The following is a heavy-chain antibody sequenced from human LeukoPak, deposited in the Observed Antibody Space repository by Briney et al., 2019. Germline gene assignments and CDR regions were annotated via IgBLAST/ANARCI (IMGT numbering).Heavy chain of an antibody. CDR1: RFTFSNYA. CDR3: AKGATIDY. V-gene: IGHV3-23*01. CDR2: ISAGGGST. J-gene: IGHJ4*02. Sequence: PGGSLRLSCAASRFTFSNYAMSWVRQAAGKGLEWVSGISAGGGSTYHADSVKGRFTISRDNSKNTLYLQMNSLRAEDTAIYYCAKGATIDYWGQGTLVTVSS. D-gene: IGHD1-26*01.